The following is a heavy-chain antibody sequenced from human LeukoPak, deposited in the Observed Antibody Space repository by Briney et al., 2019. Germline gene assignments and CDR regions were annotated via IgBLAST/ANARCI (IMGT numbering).Heavy chain of an antibody. V-gene: IGHV1-18*01. J-gene: IGHJ3*02. Sequence: VASVKVSCKASGYTFSSYDISWVRQAPGQGLEWMGWISAYNGNTNYAQKLQGRVTMTTDTSTSTAYMELRSLRSDDTAVYYCARENSSGYENAFDIWGQGTMVTVSS. CDR2: ISAYNGNT. D-gene: IGHD3-22*01. CDR1: GYTFSSYD. CDR3: ARENSSGYENAFDI.